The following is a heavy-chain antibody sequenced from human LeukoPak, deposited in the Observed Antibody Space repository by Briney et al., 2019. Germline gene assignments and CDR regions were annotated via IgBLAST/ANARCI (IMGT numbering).Heavy chain of an antibody. J-gene: IGHJ4*02. CDR3: AKGGSNYDFWSGYSN. D-gene: IGHD3-3*01. CDR1: GFTFSSYS. V-gene: IGHV3-21*01. CDR2: ISGSSSYI. Sequence: GGSLRLSCAASGFTFSSYSMNWVRQAPGKGLEWVSSISGSSSYIYYADSVKGRFTISRDNAKNSLYLQMNSLRAEDTAVYYCAKGGSNYDFWSGYSNWGQGTLVTVSS.